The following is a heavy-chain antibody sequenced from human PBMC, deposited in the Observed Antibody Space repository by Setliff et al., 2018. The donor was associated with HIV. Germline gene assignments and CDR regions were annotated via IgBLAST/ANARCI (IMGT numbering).Heavy chain of an antibody. V-gene: IGHV4-39*07. Sequence: SETLSLTCSVSGGYISSSSYYWGWIRQPPGKGLEWIGRIYISGSTNYNPSLESRVTISLDTSKNQFSLKLSSVTAADTAVYYCAREDYYDSSGDAFDIWGQGTMVTVSS. CDR2: IYISGST. D-gene: IGHD3-22*01. CDR1: GGYISSSSYY. J-gene: IGHJ3*02. CDR3: AREDYYDSSGDAFDI.